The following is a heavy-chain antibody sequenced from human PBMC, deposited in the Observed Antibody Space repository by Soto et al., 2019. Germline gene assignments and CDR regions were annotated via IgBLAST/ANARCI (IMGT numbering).Heavy chain of an antibody. V-gene: IGHV3-30*18. CDR1: GFTFSSHA. CDR2: ISNDGSYK. Sequence: QVHLAESGGGVVQPGRSLRLSCAGSGFTFSSHAMHWVRQAPGKGLEWVAVISNDGSYKYYADSLKGRFIISRDNSKNTLYLQMNSLRAEDTAVYYCAKDLYYYDSSLDDYWGQGTLVSVSS. CDR3: AKDLYYYDSSLDDY. J-gene: IGHJ4*02. D-gene: IGHD3-22*01.